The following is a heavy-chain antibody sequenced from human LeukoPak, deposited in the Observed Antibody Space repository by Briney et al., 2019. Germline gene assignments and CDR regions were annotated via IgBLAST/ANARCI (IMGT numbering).Heavy chain of an antibody. V-gene: IGHV3-23*01. CDR2: IRASGGTA. CDR1: GFTVGNNY. D-gene: IGHD3-10*01. J-gene: IGHJ2*01. Sequence: GGSLRLSCAASGFTVGNNYMAWVRQVPGKGLEWVSAIRASGGTAYYADSVKGRFTISGDNSKNTLYLQMNSLRAEDTAVYYCAKVWAHDGSGNPYWHFDLWGRGTLVTVSS. CDR3: AKVWAHDGSGNPYWHFDL.